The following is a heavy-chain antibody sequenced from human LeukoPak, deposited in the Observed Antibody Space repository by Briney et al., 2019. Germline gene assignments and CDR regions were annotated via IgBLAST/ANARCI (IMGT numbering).Heavy chain of an antibody. CDR2: ISAYNGNT. Sequence: GASVKVSCKASGYTFTSYGISWVRQAPGQGLEWMGGISAYNGNTNYAQKLQGRVTMTTDTSTSTAYMELRSLRSDDTAVYYCARECSGGSCYSGAFDIWGQGTMVTVSS. J-gene: IGHJ3*02. V-gene: IGHV1-18*01. D-gene: IGHD2-15*01. CDR1: GYTFTSYG. CDR3: ARECSGGSCYSGAFDI.